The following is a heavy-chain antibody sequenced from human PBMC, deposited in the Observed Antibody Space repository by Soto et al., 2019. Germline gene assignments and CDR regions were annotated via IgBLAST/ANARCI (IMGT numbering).Heavy chain of an antibody. CDR1: GFTFSSYG. CDR3: AKVMVPPAVAGDYYYYYGMDV. CDR2: ISYDGSNK. Sequence: HPWGTLRLSCAASGFTFSSYGMHWVRQAPGKGLEWVAVISYDGSNKYYADSVKGRFTISRDNSKNTLYLQMNSLRAEDTAVYYCAKVMVPPAVAGDYYYYYGMDVWGQGTTVTVSS. D-gene: IGHD6-19*01. V-gene: IGHV3-30*18. J-gene: IGHJ6*02.